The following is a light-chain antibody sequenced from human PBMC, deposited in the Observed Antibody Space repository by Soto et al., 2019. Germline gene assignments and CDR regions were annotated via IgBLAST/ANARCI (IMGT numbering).Light chain of an antibody. CDR2: EDS. Sequence: QSALTQPASVSGSPGQSIAISCTGTSSDVGNYNVVSWYQQHPGKAPKLIIYEDSKRPSGVSNRFSGSKSGNTASLTISGLQAEDEADYYCCSYAESTSVVFGGGTKLTVL. CDR1: SSDVGNYNV. J-gene: IGLJ3*02. V-gene: IGLV2-23*01. CDR3: CSYAESTSVV.